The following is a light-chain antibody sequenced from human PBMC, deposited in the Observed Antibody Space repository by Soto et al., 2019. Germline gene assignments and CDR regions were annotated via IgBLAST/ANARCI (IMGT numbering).Light chain of an antibody. V-gene: IGLV1-40*01. CDR3: QSYDSSLSGVV. CDR1: SSNIGAGYD. J-gene: IGLJ2*01. Sequence: QSVLTQPPSVSGAPGQRVTIYCTGSSSNIGAGYDVHWYRQLPGTAPKLLIYGNSNRPSGVPDRFSGSKSGTSASLAITGLQAKDEADYYCQSYDSSLSGVVFGGGTKLTVL. CDR2: GNS.